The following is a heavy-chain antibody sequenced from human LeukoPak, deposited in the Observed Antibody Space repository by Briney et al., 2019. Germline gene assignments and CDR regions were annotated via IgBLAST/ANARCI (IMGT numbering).Heavy chain of an antibody. V-gene: IGHV4-61*01. Sequence: SETLSLTCTVSGGSVSSGSYYWSWIRQPPGKGLGWIGYIYYSGSTNYNPSLKSRVAISVDTSKNQFSLKLSSVTAADTAVYYCARSVAAGTPVDYWGQGTLVTVSS. J-gene: IGHJ4*02. D-gene: IGHD6-13*01. CDR2: IYYSGST. CDR3: ARSVAAGTPVDY. CDR1: GGSVSSGSYY.